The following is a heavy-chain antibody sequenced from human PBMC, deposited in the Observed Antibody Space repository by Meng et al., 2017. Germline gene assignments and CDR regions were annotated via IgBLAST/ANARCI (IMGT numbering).Heavy chain of an antibody. V-gene: IGHV4-61*01. J-gene: IGHJ4*02. CDR1: GGSVSSGSYY. D-gene: IGHD3-3*01. CDR3: AREAIFGVAPGALDY. Sequence: VELQEAGPCLVMPSATLSLPCTVSGGSVSSGSYYWSWIRQPQGKGLEWIGYIYYSGSTNYTPSLKSRVTISVDTSKNQFSLKLSSVTAADTAVYYCAREAIFGVAPGALDYWGQGTLVTVSS. CDR2: IYYSGST.